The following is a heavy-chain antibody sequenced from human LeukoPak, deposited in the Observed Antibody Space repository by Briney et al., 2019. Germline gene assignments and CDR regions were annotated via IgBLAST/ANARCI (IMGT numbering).Heavy chain of an antibody. CDR3: ARWTTVTRAFDF. J-gene: IGHJ4*02. CDR2: IYTSGST. Sequence: SETLSLTCSVSGGSISIYYWSWIRQPAGKGLEWIGRIYTSGSTNYNPSLKSRATMSVDPSKNRFSLTLNSVTAADTGVYYCARWTTVTRAFDFWGQGTLVTVSS. D-gene: IGHD4-17*01. CDR1: GGSISIYY. V-gene: IGHV4-4*07.